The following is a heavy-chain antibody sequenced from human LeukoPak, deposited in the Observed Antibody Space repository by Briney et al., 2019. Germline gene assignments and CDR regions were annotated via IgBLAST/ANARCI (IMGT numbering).Heavy chain of an antibody. D-gene: IGHD2-8*01. CDR2: IYYSGST. CDR3: ARQLYVVGAFDI. CDR1: GGSISSYY. Sequence: PSETLSLTCTVSGGSISSYYWSWIRQPPGKGLEWIGYIYYSGSTNYNPSLKSRVTISVDTSKNQFSLKLSSVTAADTAVYYCARQLYVVGAFDIWGQETMVTVSS. J-gene: IGHJ3*02. V-gene: IGHV4-59*08.